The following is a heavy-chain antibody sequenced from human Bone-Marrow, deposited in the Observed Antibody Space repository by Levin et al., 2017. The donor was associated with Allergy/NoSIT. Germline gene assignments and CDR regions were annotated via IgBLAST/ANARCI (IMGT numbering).Heavy chain of an antibody. J-gene: IGHJ6*02. D-gene: IGHD1-26*01. V-gene: IGHV3-23*01. CDR1: GFTFNKYG. CDR2: VSGSGVAS. CDR3: AKDPMWDRYNFDMDV. Sequence: GESLKISCTASGFTFNKYGVTWVRQAPGKGLEWISSVSGSGVASNYADSVRSRFTISRDMNMIFLQLNRLRVDDTATYYCAKDPMWDRYNFDMDVWGQGTTVIVSS.